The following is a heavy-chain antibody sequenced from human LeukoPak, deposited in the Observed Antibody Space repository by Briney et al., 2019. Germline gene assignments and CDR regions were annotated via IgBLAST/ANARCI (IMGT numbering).Heavy chain of an antibody. CDR2: IDPKSGAT. D-gene: IGHD2-2*01. CDR1: GYTFIGYY. CDR3: ARADCSTTSCLDAFGI. Sequence: GASVKVSCKASGYTFIGYYMHWVRQAPGQGLEWMGWIDPKSGATKYARDFQGRVTMTRDTPISTAYMELNRLRSDDTAVYYCARADCSTTSCLDAFGIWGQGTMVTVSS. J-gene: IGHJ3*02. V-gene: IGHV1-2*02.